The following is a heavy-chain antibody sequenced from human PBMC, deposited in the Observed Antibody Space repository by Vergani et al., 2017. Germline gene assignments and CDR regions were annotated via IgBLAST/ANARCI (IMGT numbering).Heavy chain of an antibody. Sequence: QVELQQWGAGLLKPSETLSLTCAVYGGSFSGYFWSWIRQPPGKGLEWIGEINHSGSTDYNPSLQSRVIISVDTSKNQFSLKLSSVTAADTAVYFCARHDRKTYTATMGWYDYWGQGILVTVSS. CDR2: INHSGST. CDR3: ARHDRKTYTATMGWYDY. V-gene: IGHV4-34*01. J-gene: IGHJ4*02. D-gene: IGHD3-16*01. CDR1: GGSFSGYF.